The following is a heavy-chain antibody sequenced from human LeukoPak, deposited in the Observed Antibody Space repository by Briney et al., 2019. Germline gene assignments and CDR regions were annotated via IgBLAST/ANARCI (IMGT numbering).Heavy chain of an antibody. D-gene: IGHD2-2*03. CDR3: ARPPSRGYSSSFEY. CDR1: GYSFPTYW. J-gene: IGHJ4*02. CDR2: IYPDESNI. Sequence: PGESLKISCKGSGYSFPTYWIAWVRQMPGKGLEWMGIIYPDESNIRYSPSFQGQVTISADKSISTAYLQWSSLEASDISMYYCARPPSRGYSSSFEYWGQGTLVTVSS. V-gene: IGHV5-51*01.